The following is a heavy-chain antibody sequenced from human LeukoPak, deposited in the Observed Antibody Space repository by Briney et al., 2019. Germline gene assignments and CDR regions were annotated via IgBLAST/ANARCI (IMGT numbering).Heavy chain of an antibody. D-gene: IGHD2-8*01. CDR1: GINVSSNY. CDR3: ARSIGYCTNGVCYYWFDP. V-gene: IGHV3-53*01. CDR2: IHSGGTT. J-gene: IGHJ5*02. Sequence: PGGSLRLSCVASGINVSSNYMTWVRQAPGKGLEWVSVIHSGGTTDYADSVKGRFTISRDNSKNTLYFQMNSLRAEDTAAYYCARSIGYCTNGVCYYWFDPWGQGTRVTVSS.